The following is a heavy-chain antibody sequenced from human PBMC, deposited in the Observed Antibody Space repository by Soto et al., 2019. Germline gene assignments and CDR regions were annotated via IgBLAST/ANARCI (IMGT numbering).Heavy chain of an antibody. J-gene: IGHJ2*01. CDR2: IHGGGGAT. CDR3: AKFEGHPLEYWYFDF. D-gene: IGHD1-1*01. CDR1: GFTFSAYA. V-gene: IGHV3-23*01. Sequence: EVQLLESGGGLVQPGGSLRLSCAASGFTFSAYAMGWVRQAPGKGLEWVSTIHGGGGATHYADSVKGRVTISRDDSKNTLYAQMNSMRAEDTAVYYCAKFEGHPLEYWYFDFWSRGTLVTVSS.